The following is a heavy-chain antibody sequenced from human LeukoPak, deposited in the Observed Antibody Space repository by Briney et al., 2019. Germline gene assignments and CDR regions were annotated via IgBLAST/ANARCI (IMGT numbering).Heavy chain of an antibody. D-gene: IGHD5-18*01. J-gene: IGHJ6*02. CDR3: TRVDTAMVNGMDV. CDR1: GFTFSGSA. Sequence: PGGSLRLSCAASGFTFSGSAMHWVRQASGKGLEWDGRIRSKADSYATAYAASVKGRFTISRDDSKNTAYLQMNSLKTGDTAVYFCTRVDTAMVNGMDVWGQGTRSPSP. V-gene: IGHV3-73*01. CDR2: IRSKADSYAT.